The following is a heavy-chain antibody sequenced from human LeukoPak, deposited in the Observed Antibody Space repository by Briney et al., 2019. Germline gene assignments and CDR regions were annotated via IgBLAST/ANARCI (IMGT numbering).Heavy chain of an antibody. J-gene: IGHJ6*02. CDR2: IYYSGST. Sequence: SETLSLTCTVSGGSISSSSYYWGWIRQPPGKGLEWIGSIYYSGSTYYNPSLKSRVTISVDTSKNQFSLKLSSVTAADTAVYYCARVQWHPSYYYYGMDVWGQGTTVTVSS. CDR1: GGSISSSSYY. V-gene: IGHV4-39*07. CDR3: ARVQWHPSYYYYGMDV. D-gene: IGHD6-19*01.